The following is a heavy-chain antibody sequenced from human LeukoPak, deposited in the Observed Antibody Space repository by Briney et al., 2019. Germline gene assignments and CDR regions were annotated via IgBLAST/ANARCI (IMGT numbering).Heavy chain of an antibody. Sequence: ASVKVSCKASGYTFTGYYTHWVRQAPGQGLEWMGWINPNSGDTNYAQKFQGRVTMTRDTSISTAYMELSRLRSDDTAVYYCARVRDGYNSTDYSAVSPFDYWGQGTLVTVSS. CDR3: ARVRDGYNSTDYSAVSPFDY. J-gene: IGHJ4*02. V-gene: IGHV1-2*02. D-gene: IGHD5-24*01. CDR2: INPNSGDT. CDR1: GYTFTGYY.